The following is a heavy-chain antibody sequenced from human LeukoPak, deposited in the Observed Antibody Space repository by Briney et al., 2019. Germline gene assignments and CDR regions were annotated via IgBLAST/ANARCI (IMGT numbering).Heavy chain of an antibody. CDR3: ARDGGYYDSSGYYQAFDY. J-gene: IGHJ4*02. Sequence: SETLSLTCTVSGGSTSSYYWSWIRQPPGKGLEWIGYIYYSGSTNYNPSLKSRVTISVDTSKNQFSLKLSSVTAADTAVYYCARDGGYYDSSGYYQAFDYWGQGTLVTVSS. CDR2: IYYSGST. V-gene: IGHV4-59*01. CDR1: GGSTSSYY. D-gene: IGHD3-22*01.